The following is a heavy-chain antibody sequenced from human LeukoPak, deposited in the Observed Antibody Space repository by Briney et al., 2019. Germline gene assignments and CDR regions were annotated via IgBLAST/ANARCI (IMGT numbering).Heavy chain of an antibody. Sequence: GGSLRLSCAASGFTVSGNYMSWVRQAPGKGLEWVSVIYSGGSTYYADSVRGRFTISRDNSKNTLYLQMNSLRAEDTAVYYCARESRVVAGAAFDIWGQGTMVTVSS. CDR3: ARESRVVAGAAFDI. D-gene: IGHD3-22*01. V-gene: IGHV3-53*01. J-gene: IGHJ3*02. CDR1: GFTVSGNY. CDR2: IYSGGST.